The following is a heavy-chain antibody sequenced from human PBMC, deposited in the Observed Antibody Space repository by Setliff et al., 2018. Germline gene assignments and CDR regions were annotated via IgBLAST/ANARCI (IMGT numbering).Heavy chain of an antibody. V-gene: IGHV1-2*04. J-gene: IGHJ4*02. D-gene: IGHD2-15*01. Sequence: VKVSCKASGYTFTDYYMHWVRQAPGQGLEWMGWINPNSAGTNYAQKFRGWVTMTRDTSINTDYTDVSRLRSDDTAVYYCARDWVVVAAIDYWGQGTLVTVSS. CDR3: ARDWVVVAAIDY. CDR1: GYTFTDYY. CDR2: INPNSAGT.